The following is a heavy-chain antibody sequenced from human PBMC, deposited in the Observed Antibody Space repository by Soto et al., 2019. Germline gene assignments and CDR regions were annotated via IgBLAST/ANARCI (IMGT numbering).Heavy chain of an antibody. CDR3: SRGILV. D-gene: IGHD5-18*01. CDR1: GGSINSGGYC. Sequence: QVQLQESGPGLVKPSQTLSLTCTVSGGSINSGGYCWSWIRQHPGKGLDWIGCISYGGSTSYNPSLKSRVTISVDTSKTQFPLKLPSVTAADTAVYYCSRGILVWGQGALITVSS. J-gene: IGHJ4*02. CDR2: ISYGGST. V-gene: IGHV4-31*03.